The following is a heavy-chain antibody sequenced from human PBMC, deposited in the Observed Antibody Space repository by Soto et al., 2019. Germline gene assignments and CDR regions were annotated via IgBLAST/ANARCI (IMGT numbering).Heavy chain of an antibody. J-gene: IGHJ4*02. CDR1: GGSFSGYY. Sequence: SETLSLTCAVYGGSFSGYYWSWIRQPPGKGLEWIGEINHSGSTNYNPSLKSRVTISVDTSKNQFSLKLSSVTAADTAVYYCARAAYSSGYYYFDYWGQGTLVTVSS. V-gene: IGHV4-34*01. CDR3: ARAAYSSGYYYFDY. CDR2: INHSGST. D-gene: IGHD3-22*01.